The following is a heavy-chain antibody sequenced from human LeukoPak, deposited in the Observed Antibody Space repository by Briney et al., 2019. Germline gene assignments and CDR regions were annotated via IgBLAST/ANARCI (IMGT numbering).Heavy chain of an antibody. CDR3: ARGTDGRRYFDL. CDR2: IYYTGST. D-gene: IGHD5-24*01. CDR1: GVSISSADYY. Sequence: PSETLSLTCSVSGVSISSADYYWSWIRQPPGKGMEWIGFIYYTGSTNYNPSLKSRVTISLDTSKNQFSLRLTSVTAADTAVYYCARGTDGRRYFDLWGRGTLLTVSS. J-gene: IGHJ2*01. V-gene: IGHV4-61*08.